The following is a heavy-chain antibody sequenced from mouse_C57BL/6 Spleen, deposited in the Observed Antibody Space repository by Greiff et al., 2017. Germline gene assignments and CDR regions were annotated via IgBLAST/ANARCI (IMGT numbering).Heavy chain of an antibody. J-gene: IGHJ4*01. CDR2: INPNNGGT. Sequence: EVQLQQSGPELVKPGASVKISCKASGYTFTDYYMNWVKQSHGKSLEWIGDINPNNGGTSYNQKFTGKATLTVDKSSITAYMELRSLTSEDSAVYYCARYSFVLLRYYAMDYWGQGTSVTVSS. V-gene: IGHV1-26*01. CDR3: ARYSFVLLRYYAMDY. D-gene: IGHD1-1*01. CDR1: GYTFTDYY.